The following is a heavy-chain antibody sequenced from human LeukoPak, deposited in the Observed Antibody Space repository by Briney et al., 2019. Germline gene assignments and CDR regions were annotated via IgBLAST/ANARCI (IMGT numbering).Heavy chain of an antibody. CDR3: ARGTSYGSGSYVYYYYGMDV. D-gene: IGHD3-10*01. Sequence: SETLSLTCTVSGGSISSYYWSWIRQPPGKGLEWIGYIYYSGSTNYNPSLKSRVTISVDTSKNQFSLKLSSVTAADTAVYYCARGTSYGSGSYVYYYYGMDVWGQGTTVTVSS. V-gene: IGHV4-59*01. J-gene: IGHJ6*02. CDR1: GGSISSYY. CDR2: IYYSGST.